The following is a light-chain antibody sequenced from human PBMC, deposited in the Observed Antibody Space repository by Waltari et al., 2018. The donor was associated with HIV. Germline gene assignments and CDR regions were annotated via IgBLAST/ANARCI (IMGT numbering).Light chain of an antibody. CDR2: DTY. CDR3: AAWDSSLSVAV. V-gene: IGLV1-51*01. CDR1: SFNIGNNY. Sequence: QSVLTQPPSVSAAPGQKVTIPCSGGSFNIGNNYVSWYQQVPGTAPKLLIYDTYTRPSGIPDRFSGSKSATSATLVIDGLQTGDEADYYCAAWDSSLSVAVFGGGTQVTVL. J-gene: IGLJ3*02.